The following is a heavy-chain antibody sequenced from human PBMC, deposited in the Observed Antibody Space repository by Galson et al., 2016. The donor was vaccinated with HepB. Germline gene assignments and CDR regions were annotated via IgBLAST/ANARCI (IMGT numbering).Heavy chain of an antibody. Sequence: SVKVSCKASGGTFRNYGITWVRQAPGQGLEWMGGIIPNFGTAEYGQKFQGRVTITADESTSTAYMELSSLRSEDTAVYYCARGQRSHCSGGGCYFYYENWFDPWGQGTLVTVSS. D-gene: IGHD2-15*01. CDR2: IIPNFGTA. CDR3: ARGQRSHCSGGGCYFYYENWFDP. CDR1: GGTFRNYG. V-gene: IGHV1-69*13. J-gene: IGHJ5*02.